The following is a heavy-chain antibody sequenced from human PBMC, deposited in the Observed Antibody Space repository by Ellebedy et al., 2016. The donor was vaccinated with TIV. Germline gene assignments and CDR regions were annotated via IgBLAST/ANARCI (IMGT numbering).Heavy chain of an antibody. CDR3: TTDHKDYEDWAGMDV. V-gene: IGHV3-15*01. CDR2: IKSKTDGGTT. J-gene: IGHJ6*02. Sequence: GESLKISCAASGFTFSNAWMSWVRQAPGKGLEWVGRIKSKTDGGTTDYAAPVKGRFTISRDDSKNTLYLQMNSLKTEDTAVYYCTTDHKDYEDWAGMDVWGQGTTVTVSS. CDR1: GFTFSNAW. D-gene: IGHD3-22*01.